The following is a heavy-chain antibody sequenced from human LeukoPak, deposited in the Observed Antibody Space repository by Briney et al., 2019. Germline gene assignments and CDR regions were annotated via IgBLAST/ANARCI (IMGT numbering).Heavy chain of an antibody. J-gene: IGHJ6*02. CDR1: GYTFTGYY. CDR2: INPNSGGT. CDR3: ARGGYDFVYYYYGMDV. Sequence: VASVKVSCKASGYTFTGYYIHWVRQAPGQGLEWMGRINPNSGGTNYAQKFQGRVTMTRDTSISTAYMELSRLRSDDTAVYYCARGGYDFVYYYYGMDVWGQGTTVTVSS. D-gene: IGHD3-3*01. V-gene: IGHV1-2*06.